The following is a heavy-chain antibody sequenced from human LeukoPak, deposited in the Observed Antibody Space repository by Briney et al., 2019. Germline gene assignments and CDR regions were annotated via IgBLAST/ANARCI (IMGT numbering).Heavy chain of an antibody. CDR1: GFTFSSYA. J-gene: IGHJ4*02. CDR2: ISGSGGST. V-gene: IGHV3-23*01. CDR3: AKGPSPCRNYYDSSGYCGFDY. Sequence: GGSLRLSCAASGFTFSSYAMSWVRQAPGKGLEWVSAISGSGGSTYYADSVKGRFTISRDNSKNTLYLQMNSLRAEDTAVYYCAKGPSPCRNYYDSSGYCGFDYWGQGTLVTVSS. D-gene: IGHD3-22*01.